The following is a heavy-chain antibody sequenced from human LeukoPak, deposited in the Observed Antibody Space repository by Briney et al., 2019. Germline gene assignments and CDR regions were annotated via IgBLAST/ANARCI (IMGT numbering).Heavy chain of an antibody. J-gene: IGHJ4*02. CDR1: GGSFSSYY. Sequence: SETLSLTCTLSGGSFSSYYWSWIRQPPGKGLEWIGYIYYSGSTNYNPSLKSRVTISVDTSKNQFSLKLSSVTAADTAVYYCARVGTYYYDSSGYYYFDYWGQGTLVTVSS. CDR3: ARVGTYYYDSSGYYYFDY. CDR2: IYYSGST. D-gene: IGHD3-22*01. V-gene: IGHV4-59*08.